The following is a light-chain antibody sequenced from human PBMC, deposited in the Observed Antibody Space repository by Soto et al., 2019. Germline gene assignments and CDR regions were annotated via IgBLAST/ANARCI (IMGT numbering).Light chain of an antibody. CDR2: GAS. V-gene: IGKV3-20*01. J-gene: IGKJ1*01. CDR1: QSITSTY. CDR3: QQYDTSRQT. Sequence: DIVLTQSPGTVSLSPGERATLSCRASQSITSTYLAWYQQKPGQAPRLLIYGASSSATGIPDRFTGSGSGTDFTLTISRLEPEDFAVYYCQQYDTSRQTFGQGTKVEIK.